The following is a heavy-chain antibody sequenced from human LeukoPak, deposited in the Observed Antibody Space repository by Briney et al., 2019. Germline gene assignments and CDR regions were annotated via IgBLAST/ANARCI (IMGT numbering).Heavy chain of an antibody. CDR3: AKAYSYGYDY. V-gene: IGHV3-30*02. J-gene: IGHJ4*02. CDR2: IWYDGSNK. Sequence: GGSLRLSCEASGFTFSSYGMHWVRQAPGKGLEWVAFIWYDGSNKYYADSVKGRFTISRDNSKNTLSLQMSSLRPDYTAVYYCAKAYSYGYDYWGQGTLVTVSS. D-gene: IGHD5-18*01. CDR1: GFTFSSYG.